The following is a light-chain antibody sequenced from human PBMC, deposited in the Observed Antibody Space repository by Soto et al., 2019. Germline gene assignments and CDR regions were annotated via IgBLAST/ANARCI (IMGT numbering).Light chain of an antibody. V-gene: IGKV3-20*01. CDR2: GAS. J-gene: IGKJ2*01. CDR3: QQYGSSWMYT. CDR1: QSVSSTY. Sequence: EIALTQSPGTLSLSPGERATLSCRASQSVSSTYLAWYQQKPGQAPRLLIYGASSRATGIPDRVSGSGSGTDFTLTISRLEPEEFAGYYCQQYGSSWMYTFGQGTKLEIK.